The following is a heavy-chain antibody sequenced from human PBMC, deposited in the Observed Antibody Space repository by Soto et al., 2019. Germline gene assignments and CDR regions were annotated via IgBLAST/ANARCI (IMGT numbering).Heavy chain of an antibody. Sequence: SETLSLTSSVSGASINNFAYYWGWIRQPPGKGLEWIGTVYYNENTYYNPSLRSRVAISVDTAKNQFSLNLMSVTAADTAVSFCARRERYYGSPGWFDPWGQGTLVTVSS. V-gene: IGHV4-39*01. D-gene: IGHD3-10*01. J-gene: IGHJ5*01. CDR2: VYYNENT. CDR1: GASINNFAYY. CDR3: ARRERYYGSPGWFDP.